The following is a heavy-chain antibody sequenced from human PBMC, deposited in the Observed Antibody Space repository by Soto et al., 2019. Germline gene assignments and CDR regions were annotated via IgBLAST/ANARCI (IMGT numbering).Heavy chain of an antibody. CDR3: ARVGYCSSTSCYFRPGFDP. J-gene: IGHJ5*02. CDR2: ISAYNGNT. CDR1: GYTFTSYG. D-gene: IGHD2-2*01. V-gene: IGHV1-18*01. Sequence: ASVKVSCKASGYTFTSYGISWVRQAPGQGLEWMGWISAYNGNTNYAQKLQGRVTMTTDTSTSTAYMELRSLRSDDTAVYYCARVGYCSSTSCYFRPGFDPWGQGTLVTVSS.